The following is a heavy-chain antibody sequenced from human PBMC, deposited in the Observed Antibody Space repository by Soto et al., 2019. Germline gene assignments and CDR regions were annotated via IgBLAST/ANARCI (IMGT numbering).Heavy chain of an antibody. D-gene: IGHD6-19*01. J-gene: IGHJ4*02. CDR1: GFTFSSYG. Sequence: QVQLVESGGGVVQPGRSLRLSCAASGFTFSSYGMHWVRQAPGKGLEWVAVISYDGSNKYYADSVKGRFTISRDNSKITLYLQMNSLRAEDTAVYYCAKDRFRIAVAAPFDYWGQGTLVIVSS. CDR2: ISYDGSNK. V-gene: IGHV3-30*18. CDR3: AKDRFRIAVAAPFDY.